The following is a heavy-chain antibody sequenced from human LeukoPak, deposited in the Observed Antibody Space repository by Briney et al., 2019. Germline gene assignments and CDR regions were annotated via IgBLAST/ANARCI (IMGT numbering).Heavy chain of an antibody. Sequence: SVKVSCKASGGTFSSYAISWVRQAPGQGLEWMGGIIPIFGTANYAQKFQGRVTITADESTSTAYMELSSLRSEDTAVYYCARGYCSSTSCWAPTPPGEYFQHWGQGTLVTVSS. J-gene: IGHJ1*01. CDR1: GGTFSSYA. CDR2: IIPIFGTA. V-gene: IGHV1-69*01. D-gene: IGHD2-2*01. CDR3: ARGYCSSTSCWAPTPPGEYFQH.